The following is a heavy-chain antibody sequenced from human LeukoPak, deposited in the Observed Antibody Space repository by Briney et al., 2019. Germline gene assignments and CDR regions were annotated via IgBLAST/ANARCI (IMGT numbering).Heavy chain of an antibody. D-gene: IGHD3-22*01. CDR3: ARADYDTSAYYYTFDY. CDR1: GGSINGYY. CDR2: IYYRGST. Sequence: SETLSLTCTVSGGSINGYYWSWIQQPPEKGLEWIGYIYYRGSTNYNPSLKSRVTISVDTSKNQFSLKLSSVTAADTAVYYCARADYDTSAYYYTFDYWGQGTLVTVSS. J-gene: IGHJ4*02. V-gene: IGHV4-59*01.